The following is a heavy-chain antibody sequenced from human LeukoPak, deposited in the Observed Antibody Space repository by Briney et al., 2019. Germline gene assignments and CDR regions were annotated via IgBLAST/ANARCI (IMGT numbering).Heavy chain of an antibody. J-gene: IGHJ6*02. V-gene: IGHV1-69*04. D-gene: IGHD6-13*01. CDR1: GGTFSIYA. CDR3: ARDGTNSSSWYQYYYCGMDV. CDR2: IIPILGIA. Sequence: SVTVSCTASGGTFSIYAISWVRQAPGQGLEWMGRIIPILGIANYAQKFQGRVTITADKSTSTAYMELSSLRSEDTAVYYCARDGTNSSSWYQYYYCGMDVWGQGTTVTVSS.